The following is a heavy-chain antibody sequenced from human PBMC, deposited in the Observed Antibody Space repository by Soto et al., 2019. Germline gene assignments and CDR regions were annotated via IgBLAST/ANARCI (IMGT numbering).Heavy chain of an antibody. CDR3: ARRDGDYQGDV. V-gene: IGHV1-69*02. D-gene: IGHD4-17*01. CDR2: IIPILGIA. Sequence: QVQLVQSGAEVKKPGSSVKVSCKASGGTFSSYTISWVRQAPGQGLEWMGRIIPILGIANHAQKFQGRVTITADKSTSTAYMELSSLRSEDTAVYYCARRDGDYQGDVWGQGTTVTVSS. CDR1: GGTFSSYT. J-gene: IGHJ6*02.